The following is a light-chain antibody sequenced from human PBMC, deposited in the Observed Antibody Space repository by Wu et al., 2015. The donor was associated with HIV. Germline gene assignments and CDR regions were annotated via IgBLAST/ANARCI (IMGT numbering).Light chain of an antibody. CDR3: QQLNSYPLT. Sequence: EIVLTQSPGTLSLSPGERATLSCRTSQTLSHTHLAWYQQRIGQPPRLLIYGTSNRATGIPDRFSGSGSGADFTLTITSLQREDFATYYCQQLNSYPLTFGQGTRLEIK. V-gene: IGKV3-20*01. CDR1: QTLSHTH. CDR2: GTS. J-gene: IGKJ5*01.